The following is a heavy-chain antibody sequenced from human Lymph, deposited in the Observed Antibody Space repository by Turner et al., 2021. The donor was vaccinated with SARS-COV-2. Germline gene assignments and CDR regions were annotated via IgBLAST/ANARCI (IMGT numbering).Heavy chain of an antibody. CDR2: VYAGGST. V-gene: IGHV3-66*01. D-gene: IGHD3-10*01. Sequence: EVQLVESGGGLVQPGGSLRLSCAASGITVSSNYMSWVRQAPGKGLEWVSVVYAGGSTFYADSVKGRFTISRDKSKNTLYLQMNSLRVEDTAVYYCAKGVRGVIIPEAFDIWGQGTMVTISS. J-gene: IGHJ3*02. CDR1: GITVSSNY. CDR3: AKGVRGVIIPEAFDI.